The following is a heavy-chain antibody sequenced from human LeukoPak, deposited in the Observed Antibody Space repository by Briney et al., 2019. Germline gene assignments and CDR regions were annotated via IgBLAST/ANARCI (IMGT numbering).Heavy chain of an antibody. CDR3: ARGGYGDYYHWFDP. D-gene: IGHD4-17*01. CDR1: GGTFSGYA. CDR2: IIPILGIA. Sequence: SVKVSCKASGGTFSGYAISWVRQAPGQGLEWMGRIIPILGIANYAQKFQGRVTITADKSTSTAYMELSSLRSEDTAVYYCARGGYGDYYHWFDPWGQGTLVTVSS. V-gene: IGHV1-69*04. J-gene: IGHJ5*02.